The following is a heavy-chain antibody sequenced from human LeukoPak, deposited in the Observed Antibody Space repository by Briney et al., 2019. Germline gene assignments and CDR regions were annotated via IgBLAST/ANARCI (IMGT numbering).Heavy chain of an antibody. Sequence: GGSLDPPLHCPWYRFTSYWIGLVRPVPGKGPGWRGINYPGDTDTSSSPSFQGQVTISADKSISTAYLQWSSLKASDTAMYYCARQHYDSPDYWGQGTLVTVSS. CDR3: ARQHYDSPDY. CDR1: WYRFTSYW. J-gene: IGHJ4*02. CDR2: NYPGDTDT. V-gene: IGHV5-51*01. D-gene: IGHD3-22*01.